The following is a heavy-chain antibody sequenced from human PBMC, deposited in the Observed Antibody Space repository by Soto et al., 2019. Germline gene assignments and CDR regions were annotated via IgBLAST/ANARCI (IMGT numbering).Heavy chain of an antibody. CDR1: GFTFSDYY. Sequence: QVQLVESGGGLVKPGGSLRLSCAASGFTFSDYYMSWIRQAPGKGLEWVSYISSSSYYTKYADPVKGRFTISRDNAKNSLYLPVTSRRAGDAAVYSRARGGRTAVVGGGVEYWGQGTLVTVSS. V-gene: IGHV3-11*05. J-gene: IGHJ4*02. D-gene: IGHD1-26*01. CDR3: ARGGRTAVVGGGVEY. CDR2: ISSSSYYT.